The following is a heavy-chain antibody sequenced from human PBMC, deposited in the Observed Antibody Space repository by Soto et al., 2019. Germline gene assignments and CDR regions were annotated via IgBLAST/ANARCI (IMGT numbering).Heavy chain of an antibody. D-gene: IGHD2-2*01. J-gene: IGHJ6*02. CDR3: AKDSKSVSVSAASVYGMDV. CDR1: GCTFSNFA. Sequence: PVGSLRLSCAGSGCTFSNFAMTWVRHSPGKGLEWVSTTRSNGEYTYYRDSVKGRFTVSRDNSKNTLFLEMTSLRAEDTAIYYCAKDSKSVSVSAASVYGMDVGGHGNTFPV. CDR2: TRSNGEYT. V-gene: IGHV3-23*01.